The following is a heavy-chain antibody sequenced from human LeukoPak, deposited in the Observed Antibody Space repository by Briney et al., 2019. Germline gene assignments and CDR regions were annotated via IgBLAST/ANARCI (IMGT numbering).Heavy chain of an antibody. Sequence: GGSLRLSCAASGFTFSDYSMKWIRQAPGKGLEWVSSISRSSTSIDYADSVKGRLTISRHNAKNSLYLQMNSLRAEDTAVYYCAELGITMIGGVWGKGTTVTISS. D-gene: IGHD3-10*02. J-gene: IGHJ6*04. CDR1: GFTFSDYS. CDR3: AELGITMIGGV. CDR2: ISRSSTSI. V-gene: IGHV3-21*01.